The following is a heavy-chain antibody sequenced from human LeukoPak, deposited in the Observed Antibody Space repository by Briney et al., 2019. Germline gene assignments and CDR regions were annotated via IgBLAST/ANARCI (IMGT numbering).Heavy chain of an antibody. D-gene: IGHD2-15*01. J-gene: IGHJ5*02. CDR1: GGSISSGGYY. Sequence: NPSQTLSLTCTVSGGSISSGGYYWSWIRQHPGKGLEWIGYIYYSGSTYYNPSLKSRVTTSVDTSKTQFSLKLSSVTAADTAVYYCARAVVVVAATQNWFDPWGQGTLVTVSS. V-gene: IGHV4-31*03. CDR2: IYYSGST. CDR3: ARAVVVVAATQNWFDP.